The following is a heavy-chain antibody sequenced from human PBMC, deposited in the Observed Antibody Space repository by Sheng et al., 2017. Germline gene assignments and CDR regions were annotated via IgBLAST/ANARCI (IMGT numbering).Heavy chain of an antibody. Sequence: QVQLQESGPGLVKPSETLSLTCSVSGGSMGGYYWNWIRQYAGRGLEWIGRIYISATVIYNPSLKSRVTMSVDMSKNQFSLRLNXLTAADTAVYYCARAPVGRDYYDTSRWYFDLWGRGTLVTVSS. D-gene: IGHD3-22*01. J-gene: IGHJ2*01. V-gene: IGHV4-4*07. CDR3: ARAPVGRDYYDTSRWYFDL. CDR1: GGSMGGYY. CDR2: IYISATV.